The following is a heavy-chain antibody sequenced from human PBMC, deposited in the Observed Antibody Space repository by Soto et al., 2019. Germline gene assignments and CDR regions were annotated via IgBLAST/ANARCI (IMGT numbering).Heavy chain of an antibody. V-gene: IGHV1-8*01. Sequence: QVQLVQSGAEVRQPGASVKVSCEASGYIFISYDFSWVRQAAGQGLEWMGWMNPDTGHTGYAQRFQGRLTLTRNTSITTAYMELNSLTSDDTAIYYCARVRKTRYTYESPGGPLSKWGQGTLVTVTS. CDR3: ARVRKTRYTYESPGGPLSK. CDR2: MNPDTGHT. CDR1: GYIFISYD. J-gene: IGHJ4*02. D-gene: IGHD5-18*01.